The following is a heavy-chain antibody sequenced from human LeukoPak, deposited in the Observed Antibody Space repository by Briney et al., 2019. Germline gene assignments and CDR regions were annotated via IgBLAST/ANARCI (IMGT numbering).Heavy chain of an antibody. CDR3: TTEQWLVRLSY. Sequence: PGGSLRLSCAASGFTFSNAWMSWARRAPGKGREGVGRIKSKTDGGTTDYAAPVKGRFTISRDDSKNALYLQMNSLKTEDTAVYYCTTEQWLVRLSYWGQGTLVTVSS. J-gene: IGHJ4*02. CDR2: IKSKTDGGTT. V-gene: IGHV3-15*01. CDR1: GFTFSNAW. D-gene: IGHD6-19*01.